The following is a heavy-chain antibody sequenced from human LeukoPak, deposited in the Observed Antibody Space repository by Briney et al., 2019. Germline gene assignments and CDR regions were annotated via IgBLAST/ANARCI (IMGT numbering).Heavy chain of an antibody. CDR1: GASISSGRNY. J-gene: IGHJ4*02. Sequence: SETLSLTCNVSGASISSGRNYWGWIRQSPGKGLEWIASIYSSGNSYYNPSLKSRVSISVDTSKNHISLKLSSVTAADTAVYYCARDRRYYDFWSGQPSYYDYWGQGTLVTVSS. V-gene: IGHV4-39*02. D-gene: IGHD3-3*01. CDR2: IYSSGNS. CDR3: ARDRRYYDFWSGQPSYYDY.